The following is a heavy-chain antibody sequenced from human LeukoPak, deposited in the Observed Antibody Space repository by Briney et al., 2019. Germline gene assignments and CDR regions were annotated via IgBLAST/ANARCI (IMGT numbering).Heavy chain of an antibody. CDR1: GDSFSSNSAA. CDR3: VRDQKRDGSYFDY. V-gene: IGHV6-1*01. CDR2: TYYRSGLYN. J-gene: IGHJ4*02. D-gene: IGHD1-26*01. Sequence: SQTLSLTCAVSGDSFSSNSAAWNWIRQSPSRGLEWLGSTYYRSGLYNDYAVSVKSRITINPDTSKNQFSLQLNSVTPEDTAVYYCVRDQKRDGSYFDYWGQGTLVTVSS.